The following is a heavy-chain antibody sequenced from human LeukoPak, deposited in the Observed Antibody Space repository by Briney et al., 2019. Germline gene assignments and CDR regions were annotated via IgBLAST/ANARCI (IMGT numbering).Heavy chain of an antibody. CDR2: TYYRSKWYY. V-gene: IGHV6-1*01. J-gene: IGHJ4*02. D-gene: IGHD1-1*01. CDR3: AGKASYFNY. Sequence: SPTLSLTFAISGDSVSIDSATWNWIRQSPSRGLEWLGRTYYRSKWYYDYAVSVRSRITVDPDTSKNQFSLQLNSVTPEDTAVYYCAGKASYFNYWGQGSLVTVSS. CDR1: GDSVSIDSAT.